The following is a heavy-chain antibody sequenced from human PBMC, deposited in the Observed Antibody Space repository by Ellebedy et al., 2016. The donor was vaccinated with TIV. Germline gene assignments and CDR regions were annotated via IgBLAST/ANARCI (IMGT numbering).Heavy chain of an antibody. J-gene: IGHJ4*02. CDR1: GFTFTSSA. D-gene: IGHD3-22*01. Sequence: ASVKVSCKASGFTFTSSAMQWVRQARGQRLEWIGWIVVGNGNTKYSQKFQGRVTMTTDTSTSTAYMELRSLRSDDTAVYYCARAQLNYYDSSGYYYEDYWGQGTLVTVSS. V-gene: IGHV1-58*02. CDR3: ARAQLNYYDSSGYYYEDY. CDR2: IVVGNGNT.